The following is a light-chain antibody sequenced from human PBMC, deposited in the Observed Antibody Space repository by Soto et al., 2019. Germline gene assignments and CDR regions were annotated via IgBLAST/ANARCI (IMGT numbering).Light chain of an antibody. CDR1: SSDVGGYHY. Sequence: QSALTQPASVSGSPGQSITISCTGTSSDVGGYHYVSWYQQHPGKAPKLMIYDVSDRPSGVSNRFSGSKSGNTASLTISGLQAEDEADYYCSSYVSSSIPYVFGTGTKLTVL. CDR2: DVS. V-gene: IGLV2-14*01. CDR3: SSYVSSSIPYV. J-gene: IGLJ1*01.